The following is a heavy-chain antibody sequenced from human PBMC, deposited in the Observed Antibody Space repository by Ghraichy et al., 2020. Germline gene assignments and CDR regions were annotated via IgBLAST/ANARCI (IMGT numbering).Heavy chain of an antibody. V-gene: IGHV3-53*01. CDR1: GFIVSANY. Sequence: GGSLRLSCAASGFIVSANYMSWVRQAPGKGPEWVSIIYSDGSTYYADSVKGRFTVSRDNSKNTLYLQMNSLRAEDTAVYYCARVRDTRGYYYGAFDVWGQETMVTVSS. CDR3: ARVRDTRGYYYGAFDV. J-gene: IGHJ3*01. D-gene: IGHD3-22*01. CDR2: IYSDGST.